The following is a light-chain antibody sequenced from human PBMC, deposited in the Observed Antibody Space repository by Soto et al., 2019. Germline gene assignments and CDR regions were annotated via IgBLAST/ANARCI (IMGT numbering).Light chain of an antibody. J-gene: IGLJ2*01. Sequence: QSVLTQSSSASASLGSSVKVTCTLSSGRSTYTIAGHQQQPGKAPRYLMKLESSGTYNKGSGVPDRFSGSSSGADRYLTISNLQFEDEADYYCETCDSNTQVFGGGTKVTVL. CDR2: LESSGTY. CDR3: ETCDSNTQV. CDR1: SGRSTYT. V-gene: IGLV4-60*02.